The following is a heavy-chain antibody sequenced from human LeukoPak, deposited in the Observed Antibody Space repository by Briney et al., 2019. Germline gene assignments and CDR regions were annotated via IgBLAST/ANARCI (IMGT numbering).Heavy chain of an antibody. V-gene: IGHV5-51*01. Sequence: GESLKISCKGSGYSFTSYWIGWVRQMPGKGLEWVGIIYPGDSETRYSPSSQGQVTISADKSINTAYLHWSSLKASDTAMYYCARHVRAAPFDYWGQGTLVTVSS. CDR2: IYPGDSET. D-gene: IGHD2-2*01. CDR1: GYSFTSYW. J-gene: IGHJ4*02. CDR3: ARHVRAAPFDY.